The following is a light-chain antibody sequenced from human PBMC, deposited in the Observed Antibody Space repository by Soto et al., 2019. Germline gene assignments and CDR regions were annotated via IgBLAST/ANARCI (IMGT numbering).Light chain of an antibody. V-gene: IGKV1-39*01. Sequence: DIQMTQSPSSLSASVGDRVTITCRASQSISSYLNWYEQKPGKAPKVLIDAASSLQSGDPSRCSGSGSGTYFPLTISSLQPEDFATYYCQQSYSTHRAFGQGAKGDIK. CDR1: QSISSY. J-gene: IGKJ1*01. CDR2: AAS. CDR3: QQSYSTHRA.